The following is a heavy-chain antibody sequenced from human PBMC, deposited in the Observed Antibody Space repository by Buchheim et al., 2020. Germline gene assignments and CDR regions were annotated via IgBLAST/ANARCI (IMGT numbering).Heavy chain of an antibody. CDR2: IKQDGSDK. Sequence: EVQLVESGGGLVQPGGSLRLSCAASGFTFDNYWMTWVRQAPGKGLEWVATIKQDGSDKYYVDSVRGRFTISRDNTDNSLSVQLNSLGAEDTAVYYCARANAAPGDYWGQGTL. V-gene: IGHV3-7*01. CDR3: ARANAAPGDY. D-gene: IGHD6-13*01. J-gene: IGHJ4*02. CDR1: GFTFDNYW.